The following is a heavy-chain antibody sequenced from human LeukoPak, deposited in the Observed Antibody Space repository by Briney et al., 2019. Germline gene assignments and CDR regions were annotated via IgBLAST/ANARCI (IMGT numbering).Heavy chain of an antibody. J-gene: IGHJ4*02. D-gene: IGHD3-22*01. Sequence: GGSLRLSCAASGFTFRTHAMSWVRQAPGKGLDWVSAISGNGRNTYYADSVKGRFTISRDNSKNTLYLQMNSLRVEDTAVYYCARDSPRPPTYYYDSSDFWGQGTLVTVSS. CDR2: ISGNGRNT. V-gene: IGHV3-23*01. CDR3: ARDSPRPPTYYYDSSDF. CDR1: GFTFRTHA.